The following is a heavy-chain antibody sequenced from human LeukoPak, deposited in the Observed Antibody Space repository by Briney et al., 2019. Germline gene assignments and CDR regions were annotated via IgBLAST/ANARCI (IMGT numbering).Heavy chain of an antibody. D-gene: IGHD2-2*01. Sequence: GVSLKISCKGSGYRFTSHWIGWVRQMPGKGLEGMGLIYPGDFDTTYSPSFQGQFTISADQSISTAYLQWSSLKASDTAMYYCARWNSGYCSSTSCPKDIVVVASGRAFDIWGQGTMVTVSS. CDR3: ARWNSGYCSSTSCPKDIVVVASGRAFDI. J-gene: IGHJ3*02. CDR2: IYPGDFDT. V-gene: IGHV5-51*01. CDR1: GYRFTSHW.